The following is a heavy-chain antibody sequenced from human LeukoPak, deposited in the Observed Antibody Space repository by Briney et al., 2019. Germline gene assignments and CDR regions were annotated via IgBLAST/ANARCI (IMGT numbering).Heavy chain of an antibody. Sequence: GGSLRLSCAASGFTFSSYAMHWVRQAPGKGLEWVAVISYDGSNKYYADSVKGRFTISRDNSKNTLYLQMNSLRAEDTAVYYCARDHRLGYCSSTSCYGSGAFDIWGQGTMVTVSS. CDR1: GFTFSSYA. D-gene: IGHD2-2*01. CDR2: ISYDGSNK. V-gene: IGHV3-30-3*01. CDR3: ARDHRLGYCSSTSCYGSGAFDI. J-gene: IGHJ3*02.